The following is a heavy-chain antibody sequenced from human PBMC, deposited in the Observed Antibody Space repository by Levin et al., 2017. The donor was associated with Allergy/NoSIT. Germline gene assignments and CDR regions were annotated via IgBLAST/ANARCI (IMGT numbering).Heavy chain of an antibody. CDR2: IYYSGST. V-gene: IGHV4-61*01. D-gene: IGHD1-1*01. CDR1: GGSVSSGSYY. J-gene: IGHJ3*02. Sequence: SSETLSLTCTVSGGSVSSGSYYWSWIRQPPGKGLEWIGYIYYSGSTNYNPSLKSRVTISLDTSKNQFSLRLSSVTAADTAVYYCARDGLLDHNAFDIWGQGTMVTVSS. CDR3: ARDGLLDHNAFDI.